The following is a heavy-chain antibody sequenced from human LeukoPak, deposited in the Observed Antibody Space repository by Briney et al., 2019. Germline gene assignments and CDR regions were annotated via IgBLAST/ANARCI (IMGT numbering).Heavy chain of an antibody. V-gene: IGHV1-3*01. Sequence: GASVKVSCKASGGTFSSYAISWVRQAPGQRLEWMGWINAGNGNTKYSQKFQGRVTITRDTSASTAYMELSSLRSEDTAVYYCARDLFPTRNYYDLFDPWGQGTLVTVSS. CDR2: INAGNGNT. D-gene: IGHD3-22*01. CDR3: ARDLFPTRNYYDLFDP. J-gene: IGHJ5*02. CDR1: GGTFSSYA.